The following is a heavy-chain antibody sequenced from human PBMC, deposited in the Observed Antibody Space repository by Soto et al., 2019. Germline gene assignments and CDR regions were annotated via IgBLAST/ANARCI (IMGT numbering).Heavy chain of an antibody. D-gene: IGHD3-16*02. CDR2: ISAYNGNT. V-gene: IGHV1-18*01. CDR3: ATAMITFGGVIANPFDY. J-gene: IGHJ4*02. Sequence: ASVKVSCKASGFTFTSYGISWGRQAPGQRLEWMGWISAYNGNTNYAQKFQGRVTMTEDTSTDTAYMELSSLRSEDTAVYYCATAMITFGGVIANPFDYWGQGTLVTVSS. CDR1: GFTFTSYG.